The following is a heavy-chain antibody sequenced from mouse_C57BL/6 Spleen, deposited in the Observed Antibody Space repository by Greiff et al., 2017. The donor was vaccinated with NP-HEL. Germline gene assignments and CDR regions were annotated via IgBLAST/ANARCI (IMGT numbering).Heavy chain of an antibody. J-gene: IGHJ1*03. CDR1: GYTFTSYG. CDR2: IYIGNGYT. CDR3: ARSQDYYGSSPSYWYFDV. V-gene: IGHV1-58*01. D-gene: IGHD1-1*01. Sequence: VQLQQSGAELVRPGSSVKMSCKTSGYTFTSYGINWVKQRPGQGLEWIGYIYIGNGYTEYNEKFKGKATLTSDTSSSTAYMQLSSLTSEDSAIYFCARSQDYYGSSPSYWYFDVWGTGTTVTVSS.